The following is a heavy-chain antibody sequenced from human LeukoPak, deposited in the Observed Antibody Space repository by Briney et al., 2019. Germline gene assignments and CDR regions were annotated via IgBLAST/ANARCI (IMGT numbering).Heavy chain of an antibody. CDR3: AKDPGDSVRGYYMDV. J-gene: IGHJ6*03. D-gene: IGHD1-26*01. CDR2: IYNDGRKQ. Sequence: GGSLRLSCAAYGFTFSDCGMHWARQAPGKGLEWVSFIYNDGRKQYYADSLKGRFTISRDNSKNMLYLQMNSVTADDTAVYYCAKDPGDSVRGYYMDVWGKGTTVIVSS. CDR1: GFTFSDCG. V-gene: IGHV3-30*02.